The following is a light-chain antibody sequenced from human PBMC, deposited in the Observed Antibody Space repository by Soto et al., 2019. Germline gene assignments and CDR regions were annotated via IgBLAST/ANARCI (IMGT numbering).Light chain of an antibody. Sequence: AIRMTQSPSSFSASTGDRVTITCRASQGIYGYLAWYQQEPGKAPKLLIYATDTLQSGVPSRFSGSGSGTDFTLTIGRLQSEDFATYYCQQYYSYPLTFGGGIKVDIK. CDR3: QQYYSYPLT. CDR1: QGIYGY. V-gene: IGKV1-8*01. J-gene: IGKJ4*01. CDR2: ATD.